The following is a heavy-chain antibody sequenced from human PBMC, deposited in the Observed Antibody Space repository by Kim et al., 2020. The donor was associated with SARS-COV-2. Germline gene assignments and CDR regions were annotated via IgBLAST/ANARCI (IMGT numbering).Heavy chain of an antibody. V-gene: IGHV4-34*01. CDR1: GGSFSGYY. J-gene: IGHJ4*02. CDR2: INHSGST. CDR3: ARGKITMVRGVIIDY. Sequence: SETLSLTCAVYGGSFSGYYWSWIRQPPGKGLEWIGEINHSGSTNYNPSLKSRVTISVDTSKNQFSLKLSSVTAADTAVYYCARGKITMVRGVIIDYWGQGTLVTVSS. D-gene: IGHD3-10*01.